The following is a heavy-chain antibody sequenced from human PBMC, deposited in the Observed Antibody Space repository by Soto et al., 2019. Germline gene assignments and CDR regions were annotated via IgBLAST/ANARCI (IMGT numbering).Heavy chain of an antibody. CDR1: VFTFIDYA. V-gene: IGHV3-23*01. J-gene: IGHJ1*01. CDR2: ISATGATT. D-gene: IGHD2-15*01. CDR3: AKGRKSTEKDIAVMLAAASSIQH. Sequence: PGWSLRLSCVSSVFTFIDYAMTWVRQAPGKGLEWVSVISATGATTYYADSVRGRFTISRDNSKNTLNLQMNDLRVEDTAVIYCAKGRKSTEKDIAVMLAAASSIQHWGQGTLVTVSS.